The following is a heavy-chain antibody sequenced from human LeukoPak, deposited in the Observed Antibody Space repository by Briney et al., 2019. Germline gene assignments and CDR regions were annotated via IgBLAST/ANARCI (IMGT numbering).Heavy chain of an antibody. CDR3: ARGDGAYNWFAP. D-gene: IGHD3-16*01. J-gene: IGHJ5*02. CDR1: GGSFSGYH. CDR2: INHSGNT. Sequence: SETLSLTCGVYGGSFSGYHWTWVRQPPGRGLEWIGEINHSGNTNYNPSLKSRVTISVDTSKNQFSLKLSSVTAADTAVYYCARGDGAYNWFAPWGQGTLVTVSS. V-gene: IGHV4-34*01.